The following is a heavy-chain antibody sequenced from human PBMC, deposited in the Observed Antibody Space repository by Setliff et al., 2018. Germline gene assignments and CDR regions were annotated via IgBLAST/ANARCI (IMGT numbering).Heavy chain of an antibody. CDR2: VYTSGST. J-gene: IGHJ4*02. CDR3: ARGLNTESWTPLY. Sequence: KASETLSLTCIVSGGSIGHYYWNWIRQPPGKGLEWIGYVYTSGSTNYNPSLKSRVTISVDTSKNQLSLRLTSVTAADTAIYYCARGLNTESWTPLYWSPGTRVTVSS. CDR1: GGSIGHYY. D-gene: IGHD2-15*01. V-gene: IGHV4-4*08.